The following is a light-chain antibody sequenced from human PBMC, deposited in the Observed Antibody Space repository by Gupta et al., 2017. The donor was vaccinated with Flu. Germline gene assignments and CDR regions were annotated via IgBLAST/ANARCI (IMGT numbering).Light chain of an antibody. CDR2: DNS. V-gene: IGLV1-40*01. Sequence: SSSNIGASYNVHWYPPLPGTTPKPVIYDNSNRPSGVPDRFSGSKSGTSASLAIAGLQSEDEALYYCQSYDSGLTVVFGGGTKLNVL. CDR3: QSYDSGLTVV. J-gene: IGLJ2*01. CDR1: SSNIGASYN.